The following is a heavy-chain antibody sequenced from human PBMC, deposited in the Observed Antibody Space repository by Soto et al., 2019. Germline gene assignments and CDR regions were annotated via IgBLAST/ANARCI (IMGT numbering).Heavy chain of an antibody. J-gene: IGHJ4*02. CDR3: ASAYGDRLPYYFDY. V-gene: IGHV3-21*01. CDR2: ISSSSSYI. Sequence: EVQLVESGGGLVKPGGSLRLSCAASGFTFSSYSMNWVRQAPGKGLEWVSSISSSSSYIYYADSVKGRFTISRDNAKNSLYLQMNSLRAEDTAVYYCASAYGDRLPYYFDYWGQGTLVTVSS. CDR1: GFTFSSYS. D-gene: IGHD4-17*01.